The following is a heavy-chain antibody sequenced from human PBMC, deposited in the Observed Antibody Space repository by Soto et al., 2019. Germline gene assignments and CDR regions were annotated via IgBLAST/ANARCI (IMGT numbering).Heavy chain of an antibody. CDR1: GFSLSTATVG. CDR2: IFSNDEK. V-gene: IGHV2-26*01. J-gene: IGHJ4*02. Sequence: SGPTLVNPTETLTLTCTVSGFSLSTATVGVSWIRQHPGKALEWLAHIFSNDEKSYSTSMKSRLTISRDTSKSQVVLTMTNMHPVDTATYYCARTSRGQQWXFDYWGPGALVTVXS. D-gene: IGHD6-19*01. CDR3: ARTSRGQQWXFDY.